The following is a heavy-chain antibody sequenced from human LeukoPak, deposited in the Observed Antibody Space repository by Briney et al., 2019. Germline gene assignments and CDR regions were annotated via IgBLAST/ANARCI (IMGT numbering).Heavy chain of an antibody. CDR3: ARDLGGNWNDSGDY. J-gene: IGHJ4*02. D-gene: IGHD1-1*01. Sequence: RTGGSLRLSCAASGFTFDDYGMSWVRQAPGKGLEWVSGINWNGGSTGYADSVKGRFTISRDNAKNSLYLQMNSLRAEDTALYYCARDLGGNWNDSGDYWGQGTLVTVSS. CDR1: GFTFDDYG. CDR2: INWNGGST. V-gene: IGHV3-20*04.